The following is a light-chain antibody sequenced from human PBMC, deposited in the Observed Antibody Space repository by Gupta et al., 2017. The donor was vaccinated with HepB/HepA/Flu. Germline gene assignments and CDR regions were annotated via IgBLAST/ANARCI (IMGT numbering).Light chain of an antibody. Sequence: DLQMTHPPPSLSASVGDRVTITCRASQSISSWLAWYQQKQGKAPKLLIYKASSLESGVPSRFSGSGSGTEFTLTISSLQPDDFATYYCQQYNSYLYTFGQGTKLEIK. CDR2: KAS. CDR1: QSISSW. J-gene: IGKJ2*01. CDR3: QQYNSYLYT. V-gene: IGKV1-5*03.